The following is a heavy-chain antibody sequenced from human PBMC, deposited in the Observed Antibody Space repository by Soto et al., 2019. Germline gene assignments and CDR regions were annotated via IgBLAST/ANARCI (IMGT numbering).Heavy chain of an antibody. CDR2: ISAYNGNT. D-gene: IGHD2-2*01. Sequence: GPSVRVSCKASGYTFTSYGISWARQAPGQGLEWMGWISAYNGNTNYAQKLQGRVTMTTDTSTSTAYMELRSLRSDDTAVYYCARHCSSTSCYLSWLYYYYGMDVWGQGTTVTVSS. V-gene: IGHV1-18*04. CDR1: GYTFTSYG. CDR3: ARHCSSTSCYLSWLYYYYGMDV. J-gene: IGHJ6*02.